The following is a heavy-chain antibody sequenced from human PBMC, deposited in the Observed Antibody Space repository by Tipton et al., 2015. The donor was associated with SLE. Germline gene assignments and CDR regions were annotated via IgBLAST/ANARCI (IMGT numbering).Heavy chain of an antibody. D-gene: IGHD2-15*01. CDR1: AGSISSYY. CDR3: ARGGVDYFDY. J-gene: IGHJ4*02. CDR2: IYYSGST. V-gene: IGHV4-59*07. Sequence: TLSLTCTVSAGSISSYYWSWIRQPPGKGLEWIGDIYYSGSTNYNPSLKSRVTISIDTSKNHFSLKVNSVTAADTAVYYCARGGVDYFDYWGQGTLVTVSS.